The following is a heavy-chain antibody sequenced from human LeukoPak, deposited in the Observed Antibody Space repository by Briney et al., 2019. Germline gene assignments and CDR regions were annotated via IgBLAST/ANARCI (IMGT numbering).Heavy chain of an antibody. V-gene: IGHV4-59*01. Sequence: SETLSLTCTVSGGSISSYYWSWLRQPPGKGLEWIGYIYYSGSTNYNPSLKSRVTISVDTSKNQFSLKLSSVTAADTAVYYCARATIFGVVLYYFDYWGQGTLVTVSS. D-gene: IGHD3-3*01. CDR1: GGSISSYY. J-gene: IGHJ4*02. CDR3: ARATIFGVVLYYFDY. CDR2: IYYSGST.